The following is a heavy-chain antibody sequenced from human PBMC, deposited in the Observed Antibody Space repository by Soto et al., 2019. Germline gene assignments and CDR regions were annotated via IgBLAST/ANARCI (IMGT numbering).Heavy chain of an antibody. V-gene: IGHV4-59*01. CDR3: AREGGNCSGGTCYRSHFDY. D-gene: IGHD2-15*01. CDR1: GGSISPYY. Sequence: PSETLSLTCTVSGGSISPYYWSWIRQPPGKGLEWIGYIYDSGSPNYSPSLKGRVTISLDTSKNQFSLKLSSVTTADTAVYYCAREGGNCSGGTCYRSHFDYWGQGTLVTVSS. J-gene: IGHJ4*02. CDR2: IYDSGSP.